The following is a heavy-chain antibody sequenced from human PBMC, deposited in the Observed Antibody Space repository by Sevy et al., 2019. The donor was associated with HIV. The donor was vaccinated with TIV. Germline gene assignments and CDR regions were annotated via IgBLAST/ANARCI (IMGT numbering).Heavy chain of an antibody. D-gene: IGHD2-15*01. CDR1: GFTFSDYY. V-gene: IGHV3-11*01. J-gene: IGHJ1*01. CDR3: ARNPVVAATVLQH. CDR2: ISRSGSTI. Sequence: GGSLRLSCAASGFTFSDYYMSWIRQAPGKGLEWVSYISRSGSTIYYADSVKGRFSISRDNTKNSLYLQMNSLRAEDTAVYYYARNPVVAATVLQHWGQGTLVTVSS.